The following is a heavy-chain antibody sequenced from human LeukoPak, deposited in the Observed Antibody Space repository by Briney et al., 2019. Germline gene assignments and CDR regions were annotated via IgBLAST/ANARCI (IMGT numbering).Heavy chain of an antibody. CDR3: AKDLTGCSSTSCPVDY. CDR2: ISGSGGST. CDR1: GFTFSSYA. V-gene: IGHV3-23*01. D-gene: IGHD2-2*01. Sequence: PGGSLRLSCAASGFTFSSYAMSWVRQAPGKGLEWVSAISGSGGSTYYADSVKGRFTISRDNSKNTLYLQMNSLRAEDTAVYYCAKDLTGCSSTSCPVDYWGQGTLVTVSS. J-gene: IGHJ4*02.